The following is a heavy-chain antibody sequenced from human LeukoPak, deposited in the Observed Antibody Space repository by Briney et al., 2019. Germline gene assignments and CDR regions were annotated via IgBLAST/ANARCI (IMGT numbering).Heavy chain of an antibody. Sequence: PGGSLRLSFAASGFTFSTYWMSWVRQAPGKGLERVANIKKVVSEKYYLDSLKGRFTISRDNAKNSLYLQMNSLRAEDAAVYYCARDRAGSYPSYYYYGMDVWGQGTTVTVSS. CDR2: IKKVVSEK. V-gene: IGHV3-7*01. J-gene: IGHJ6*01. CDR1: GFTFSTYW. CDR3: ARDRAGSYPSYYYYGMDV. D-gene: IGHD1-26*01.